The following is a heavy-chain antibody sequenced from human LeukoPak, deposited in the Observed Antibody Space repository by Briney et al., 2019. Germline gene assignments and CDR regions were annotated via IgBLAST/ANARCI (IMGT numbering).Heavy chain of an antibody. V-gene: IGHV4-61*02. CDR1: GGSISSGSNY. J-gene: IGHJ6*03. CDR2: IYTSGST. Sequence: SETLSLTCTVSGGSISSGSNYWSWIRQPAGKGLEWIGRIYTSGSTNYNPSLKSRVTISVDTSKNQFSLKLSSVTAADTAVYYCARKGYSSSWPDYYYFMDVWGKGTTVTISS. CDR3: ARKGYSSSWPDYYYFMDV. D-gene: IGHD6-13*01.